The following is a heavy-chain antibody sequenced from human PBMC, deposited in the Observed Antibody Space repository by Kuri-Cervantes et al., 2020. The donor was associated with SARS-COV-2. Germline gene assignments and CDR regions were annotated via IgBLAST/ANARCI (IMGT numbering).Heavy chain of an antibody. CDR3: AKALPGVTIFGVVIMSEGENYYYDMDV. Sequence: GESLKISCAASGFTFSSYAMSWVRQAPGKGLEWVSAISGSGGSTYYADSVKGRFTISRDNSKNTLYLQMNSLRAEDTAVYYCAKALPGVTIFGVVIMSEGENYYYDMDVWGQGTTVTVSS. V-gene: IGHV3-23*01. CDR2: ISGSGGST. J-gene: IGHJ6*02. D-gene: IGHD3-3*01. CDR1: GFTFSSYA.